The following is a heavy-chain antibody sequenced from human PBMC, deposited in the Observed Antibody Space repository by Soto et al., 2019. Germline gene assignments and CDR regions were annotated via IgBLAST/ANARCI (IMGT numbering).Heavy chain of an antibody. V-gene: IGHV4-4*02. Sequence: PSETLSLTCAVSGGSISSGNWWSWFRQSPRKGLEWIGEISHSGNTNHNPSLKSRVTISIDKSKNQFSLKLTSVTAADTAVYYCATRRGHGQDPEVYWGQGTLVTVSS. CDR1: GGSISSGNW. D-gene: IGHD2-15*01. CDR2: ISHSGNT. J-gene: IGHJ4*02. CDR3: ATRRGHGQDPEVY.